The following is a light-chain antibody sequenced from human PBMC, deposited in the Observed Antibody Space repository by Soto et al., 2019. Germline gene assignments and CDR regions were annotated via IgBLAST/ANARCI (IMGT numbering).Light chain of an antibody. V-gene: IGLV1-40*01. CDR3: QSYDSSLSGYV. CDR1: SSNIGAGYE. CDR2: ENN. J-gene: IGLJ1*01. Sequence: QSVLTQPPSVSEAPGQRVTLSCTGSSSNIGAGYEAHWYQQVPGTAPKHLIYENNNRPSGVPDRFSGSKSGTSASLAITGLQAEDEAEYYCQSYDSSLSGYVFGTGTKLTVL.